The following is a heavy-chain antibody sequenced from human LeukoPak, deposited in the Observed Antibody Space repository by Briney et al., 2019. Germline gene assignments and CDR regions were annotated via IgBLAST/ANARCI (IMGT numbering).Heavy chain of an antibody. CDR2: ISWNSGNI. J-gene: IGHJ6*02. CDR1: GFTSDDYA. V-gene: IGHV3-9*02. D-gene: IGHD3-16*02. CDR3: AREAALGGSGSYRYFCFYGMGV. Sequence: GGSLRLSCAASGFTSDDYAMHWVRQAPGKGLEWVSGISWNSGNIGYADSVKGRFTISRDNAKNSLYLQMDSLRPEDTALYYCAREAALGGSGSYRYFCFYGMGVWGQGTTVTVSS.